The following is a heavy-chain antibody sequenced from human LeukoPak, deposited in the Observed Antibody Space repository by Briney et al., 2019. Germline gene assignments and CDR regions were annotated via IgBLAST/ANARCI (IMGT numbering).Heavy chain of an antibody. Sequence: GASVKVSCKASGYTFTSYGISWVRQAPGQGLEWMGWISAYNGITNYAQKLQGRVTMTTDTSTSTAYMELRSLRSDDTAVYYCARDARYCSSTSCYRGSHAYWGQGTLVTVSS. J-gene: IGHJ4*02. CDR2: ISAYNGIT. V-gene: IGHV1-18*01. CDR3: ARDARYCSSTSCYRGSHAY. D-gene: IGHD2-2*02. CDR1: GYTFTSYG.